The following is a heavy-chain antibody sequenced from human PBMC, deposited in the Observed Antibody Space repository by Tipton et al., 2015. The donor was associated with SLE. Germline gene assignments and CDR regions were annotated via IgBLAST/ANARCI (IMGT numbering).Heavy chain of an antibody. J-gene: IGHJ3*02. V-gene: IGHV3-23*01. Sequence: LSLTCAASGFTFDDYAMHWVRQAPGKGLEWVSAISGSGGSTYYADSVKGRFTISRDNSKNTLYLQMNSLRAEDTAVYYCAKDLSPGSPEGAFDIWGQGTMVTVSS. CDR3: AKDLSPGSPEGAFDI. CDR2: ISGSGGST. CDR1: GFTFDDYA. D-gene: IGHD2-15*01.